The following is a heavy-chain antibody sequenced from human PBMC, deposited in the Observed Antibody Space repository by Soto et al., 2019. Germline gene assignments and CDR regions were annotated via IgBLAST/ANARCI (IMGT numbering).Heavy chain of an antibody. J-gene: IGHJ4*02. CDR2: IYHGGSS. D-gene: IGHD3-9*01. CDR3: TNRVDVLAPWN. CDR1: GYSISGGFY. Sequence: SETLSLTCAVSGYSISGGFYWVWIRQPPGKGLEWIGSIYHGGSSYFNPSLKSRATISMDTSENQFSLKLTSVTAADTAIYFCTNRVDVLAPWNWGQGTLVTVSS. V-gene: IGHV4-38-2*01.